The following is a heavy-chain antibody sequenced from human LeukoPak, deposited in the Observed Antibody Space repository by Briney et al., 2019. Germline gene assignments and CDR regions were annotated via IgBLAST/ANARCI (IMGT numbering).Heavy chain of an antibody. J-gene: IGHJ5*02. CDR2: INAGNGNT. CDR3: ARVSRVFTLDP. CDR1: GGTFSSYA. D-gene: IGHD6-13*01. V-gene: IGHV1-3*01. Sequence: GSVKVSCKASGGTFSSYAISWVRQAPGQRLEWMGWINAGNGNTKYSQKFQGRVTITRDTSASTAYMELSSLRSEDTAVYYCARVSRVFTLDPWGQGTLVTVSS.